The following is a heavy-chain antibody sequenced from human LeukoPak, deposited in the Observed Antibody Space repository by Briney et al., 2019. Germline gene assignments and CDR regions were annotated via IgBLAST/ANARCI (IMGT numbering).Heavy chain of an antibody. V-gene: IGHV4-59*01. CDR1: GGSISTYY. Sequence: PSETLSLTCTVSGGSISTYYWSWIRPPPGKGLEWIGYIYYSGSTNYNPSLKSRVTISVDTSKNQFSLKLSSVTAADTAVYYCARVMVRGVIDYWGQGTLVTVSS. D-gene: IGHD3-10*01. J-gene: IGHJ4*02. CDR3: ARVMVRGVIDY. CDR2: IYYSGST.